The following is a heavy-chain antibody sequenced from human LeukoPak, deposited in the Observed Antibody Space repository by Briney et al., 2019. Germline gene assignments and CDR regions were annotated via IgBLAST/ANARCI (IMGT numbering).Heavy chain of an antibody. CDR3: ARDGGGGWYNYFDY. J-gene: IGHJ4*02. V-gene: IGHV3-30*03. CDR1: GFTFSSYG. CDR2: ISYDGSNK. Sequence: GRSLRLSCAASGFTFSSYGMHWVRQAPGKGLEWVAVISYDGSNKYYADSVKGRFTISRDNSKNTLYLQMNSLRAEDTAVYYCARDGGGGWYNYFDYWGQGTLVTVSS. D-gene: IGHD6-19*01.